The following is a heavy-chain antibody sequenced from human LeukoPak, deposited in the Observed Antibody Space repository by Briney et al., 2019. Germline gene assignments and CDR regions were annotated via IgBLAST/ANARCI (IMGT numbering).Heavy chain of an antibody. CDR2: IIPIFGTA. D-gene: IGHD2/OR15-2a*01. J-gene: IGHJ6*03. CDR1: GGTFSSYA. V-gene: IGHV1-69*05. Sequence: EASVKVSCKASGGTFSSYAISWVRQAPGQGLEWMGGIIPIFGTANYAQKFQGRVTITTDESTSTAYMELSSLRSEDTAVYYCARAPGGLLNYYYYMDVWGKGTTVTVSS. CDR3: ARAPGGLLNYYYYMDV.